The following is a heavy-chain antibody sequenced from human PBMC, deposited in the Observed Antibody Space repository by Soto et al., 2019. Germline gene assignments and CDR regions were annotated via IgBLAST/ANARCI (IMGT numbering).Heavy chain of an antibody. CDR1: GFSLGTYGVG. CDR3: AHRGGGIVDWYFDL. D-gene: IGHD1-26*01. V-gene: IGHV2-5*02. J-gene: IGHJ2*01. CDR2: IYWDDDK. Sequence: QITLNESGPTLVKPTQTLTLTCTFSGFSLGTYGVGVGWIRQPPGKALEWLALIYWDDDKRYSPSLKSRLTITKDTSKRQVFLTLTTRDPVDTATYYCAHRGGGIVDWYFDLWGRGTPVIVSS.